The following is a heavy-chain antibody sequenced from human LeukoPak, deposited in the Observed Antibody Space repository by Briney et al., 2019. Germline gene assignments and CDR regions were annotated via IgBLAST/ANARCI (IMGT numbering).Heavy chain of an antibody. CDR1: GFTFGDYD. CDR3: TRGDYYDSSGYYFLFDY. D-gene: IGHD3-22*01. J-gene: IGHJ4*02. CDR2: IRSKAYGGTT. Sequence: GGSLRLSCTASGFTFGDYDMSWVRQAPGKGLEWVGFIRSKAYGGTTEYAAPVKGRFTISRDDSKSIACLQMNSLKTEDTAVYYCTRGDYYDSSGYYFLFDYWGQGTLVTVSS. V-gene: IGHV3-49*04.